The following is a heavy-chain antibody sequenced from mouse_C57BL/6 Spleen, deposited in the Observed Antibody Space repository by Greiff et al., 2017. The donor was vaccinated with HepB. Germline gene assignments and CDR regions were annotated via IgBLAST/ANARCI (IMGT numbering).Heavy chain of an antibody. CDR2: ISYDGSN. CDR1: GYSITSGYY. Sequence: DVQLQESGPGLVKPSQSLSLTCSVTGYSITSGYYWNWIRQFPGNKLEWMGYISYDGSNNYNPSLKNRISITRDTSKNQFFLKLNSVTTEDTATYYCARGAIYYGNYEDYWGQGTTLTVSS. J-gene: IGHJ2*01. CDR3: ARGAIYYGNYEDY. V-gene: IGHV3-6*01. D-gene: IGHD2-1*01.